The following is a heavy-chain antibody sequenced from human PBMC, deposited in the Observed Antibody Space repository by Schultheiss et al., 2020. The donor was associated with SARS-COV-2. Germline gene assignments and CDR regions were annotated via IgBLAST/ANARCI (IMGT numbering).Heavy chain of an antibody. D-gene: IGHD3-3*01. V-gene: IGHV1-18*01. CDR3: ARGGPGGLLEHFSSHNNWFDP. J-gene: IGHJ5*02. CDR2: ISPYNGKT. Sequence: ASVKVSCKASGYTFASYGISWVRQAPGQGLEWMGWISPYNGKTDYAQKFQGRLTMTTDTSTNTAYLELRSLRSDDTAVYYCARGGPGGLLEHFSSHNNWFDPWGQGTLVTVSS. CDR1: GYTFASYG.